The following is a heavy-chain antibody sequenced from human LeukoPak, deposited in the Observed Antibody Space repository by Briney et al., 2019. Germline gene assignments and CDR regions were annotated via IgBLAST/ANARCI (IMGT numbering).Heavy chain of an antibody. Sequence: GGSLRLSCAASGFTFSSYELNWVRQAPGKGLEWVSYISDIGTTQHYADSVKGRFTISRDNAKDSLYLQMNSLTAEDTAVYYCARDRSKVTAYDDALDIWGQGTMVIVSS. CDR1: GFTFSSYE. V-gene: IGHV3-48*03. CDR2: ISDIGTTQ. J-gene: IGHJ3*02. D-gene: IGHD2-21*02. CDR3: ARDRSKVTAYDDALDI.